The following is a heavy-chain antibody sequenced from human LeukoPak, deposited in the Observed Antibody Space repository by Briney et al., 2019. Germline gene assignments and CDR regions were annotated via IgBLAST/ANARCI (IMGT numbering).Heavy chain of an antibody. CDR2: XXSKTDGGTT. CDR1: TXSXAW. J-gene: IGHJ4*02. Sequence: TXSXAWMSXVRXAPXKGLEWVXXXXSKTDGGTTDYAAPVKGIFTISRDDTKNTLYLQMNSLKTEDTAVYYCTTDPGYSSGWYVYWGQGTLVTVSS. D-gene: IGHD6-19*01. V-gene: IGHV3-15*01. CDR3: TTDPGYSSGWYVY.